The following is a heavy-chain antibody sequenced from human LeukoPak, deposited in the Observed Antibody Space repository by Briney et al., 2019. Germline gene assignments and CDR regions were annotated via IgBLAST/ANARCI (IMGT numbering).Heavy chain of an antibody. V-gene: IGHV3-53*01. J-gene: IGHJ4*02. CDR3: ATLPIVVITSGGY. Sequence: GGSLRLSCAASGFTFSSYSIHWVRQAPGEGLEWLSVIYSDGSTYYADSVKGRFTILRDNSKNTLYLQMNSLRAEDTAVYYCATLPIVVITSGGYWGQGTLVTVSS. D-gene: IGHD3-22*01. CDR1: GFTFSSYS. CDR2: IYSDGST.